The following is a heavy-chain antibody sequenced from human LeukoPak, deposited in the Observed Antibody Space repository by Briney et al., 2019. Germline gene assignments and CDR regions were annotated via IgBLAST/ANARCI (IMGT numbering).Heavy chain of an antibody. D-gene: IGHD6-13*01. CDR3: ARDRRYSSSWSYYYYYYMDV. Sequence: GASVKVSCKASGYTFTGYYMHWVRQAPGQGLEWMGWINPNSGGTNYAQKFQGRVTMTRDTSISTAYMELSRLRSDDTAVYYCARDRRYSSSWSYYYYYYMDVWGKGTTVTISS. J-gene: IGHJ6*03. V-gene: IGHV1-2*02. CDR2: INPNSGGT. CDR1: GYTFTGYY.